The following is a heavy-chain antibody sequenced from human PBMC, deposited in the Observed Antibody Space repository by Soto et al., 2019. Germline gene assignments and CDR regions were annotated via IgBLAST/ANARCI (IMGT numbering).Heavy chain of an antibody. Sequence: GSLRLSCAASGFTFSSYTMHWVRQGPGKGLEWLSSIDKSGTTEYYADSVKGRFTISRDNSKNTLFLQMSSLRVEDTAVYYCARDRLRLGELSLIGYFDYWGQGTLVTVSS. J-gene: IGHJ4*02. V-gene: IGHV3-48*01. D-gene: IGHD3-16*02. CDR2: IDKSGTTE. CDR3: ARDRLRLGELSLIGYFDY. CDR1: GFTFSSYT.